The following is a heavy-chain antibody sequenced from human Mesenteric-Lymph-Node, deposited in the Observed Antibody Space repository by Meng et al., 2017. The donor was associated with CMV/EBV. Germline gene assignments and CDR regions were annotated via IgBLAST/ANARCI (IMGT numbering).Heavy chain of an antibody. CDR1: GFTFSSYE. J-gene: IGHJ4*02. V-gene: IGHV3-48*03. Sequence: GGSLRLSCAASGFTFSSYEMNWVRQAPGKGLEWVSYISSSGNAIFYADSVKGRFTISRDNAKNSLYLQMNSLRAEDKAVYYCARVLSFGELSYWGQGTLVTVSS. CDR3: ARVLSFGELSY. D-gene: IGHD3-10*01. CDR2: ISSSGNAI.